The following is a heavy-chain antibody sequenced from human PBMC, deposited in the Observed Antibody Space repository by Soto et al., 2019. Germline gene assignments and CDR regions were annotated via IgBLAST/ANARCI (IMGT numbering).Heavy chain of an antibody. V-gene: IGHV4-39*01. J-gene: IGHJ4*02. CDR2: IYYSGST. D-gene: IGHD3-3*01. CDR3: ARRVGFYDVWSGYYFEGSYFDY. Sequence: QLQLQESGPGLVKPSETLSLTCTVSGGSISSSSYYWGWIRQPPGKGLEWIGSIYYSGSTYYNPSLKSRVTISVDTSKNQFSLKLSSVSAGDTAVYYCARRVGFYDVWSGYYFEGSYFDYWGQGTLVTVSS. CDR1: GGSISSSSYY.